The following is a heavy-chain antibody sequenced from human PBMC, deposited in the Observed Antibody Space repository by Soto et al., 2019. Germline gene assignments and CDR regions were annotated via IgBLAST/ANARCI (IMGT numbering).Heavy chain of an antibody. CDR2: IHHSGTT. CDR1: SGSISANNW. J-gene: IGHJ2*01. CDR3: ATGVSYCSRNGCIYWGLYL. V-gene: IGHV4-4*02. Sequence: QVQLQESGPGLVKPSGTLSLTCAVSSGSISANNWWSWVRQPPGQGLEWIGEIHHSGTTNYKPSLKSRLSMSVDKYKNQFSLKLNPVSAADTAVYYCATGVSYCSRNGCIYWGLYLGGRGPMVSVSS. D-gene: IGHD2-2*01.